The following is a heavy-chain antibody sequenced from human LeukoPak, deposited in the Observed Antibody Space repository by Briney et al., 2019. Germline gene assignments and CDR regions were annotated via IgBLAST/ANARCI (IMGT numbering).Heavy chain of an antibody. CDR2: ISYDGSNK. V-gene: IGHV3-30*18. CDR3: AKVGRITMVRGLFDY. Sequence: GGSPRLSCAASGFTFSSYGMHWVRQAPGKGLEWVAVISYDGSNKYYADSVKGRFTISRDNSKNTLYLQMNSLRAEDTAVYYCAKVGRITMVRGLFDYWGQGTLVTVSS. J-gene: IGHJ4*02. D-gene: IGHD3-10*01. CDR1: GFTFSSYG.